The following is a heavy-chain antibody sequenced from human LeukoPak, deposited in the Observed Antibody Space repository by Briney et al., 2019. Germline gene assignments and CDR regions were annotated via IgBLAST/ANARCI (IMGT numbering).Heavy chain of an antibody. CDR1: GFTFSSYA. CDR3: ARGRKLHPTMGTYYFDY. D-gene: IGHD7-27*01. J-gene: IGHJ4*02. CDR2: VNHGGST. Sequence: GSLRLSCAASGFTFSSYAMSWVRQAPGKGLELIGDVNHGGSTNYSPSLKSRDSISLDTSNNHFSLNVSSVTAADTAVYYCARGRKLHPTMGTYYFDYWGQGALVTVSS. V-gene: IGHV4-34*01.